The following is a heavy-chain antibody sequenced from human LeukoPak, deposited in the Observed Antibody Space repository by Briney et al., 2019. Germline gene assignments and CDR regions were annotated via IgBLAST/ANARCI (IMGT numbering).Heavy chain of an antibody. Sequence: SETLSLTCTVSGGSISSYYWSWIRQPPGKGLEWIGYIYYSGGTNHNPSLTSRVIISVDTSKNQFSLKLSSVTAADTAVYYCARTGLSWDYYFDYWGQGTLVTVSS. CDR3: ARTGLSWDYYFDY. CDR1: GGSISSYY. J-gene: IGHJ4*02. D-gene: IGHD6-13*01. V-gene: IGHV4-59*01. CDR2: IYYSGGT.